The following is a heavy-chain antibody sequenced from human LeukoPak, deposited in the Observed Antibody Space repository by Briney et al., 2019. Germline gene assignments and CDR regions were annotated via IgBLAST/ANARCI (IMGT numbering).Heavy chain of an antibody. CDR1: GFTFSSYD. CDR2: VAGAGDT. CDR3: ARGGIRGVTWNWLDP. J-gene: IGHJ5*02. V-gene: IGHV3-13*01. D-gene: IGHD3-10*01. Sequence: GGSLRLSCAPSGFTFSSYDMHWVRQATGRGLEWVSGVAGAGDTYCADSVKGRFTISRENGKNSLYLQMNSLRAGDTAVYYCARGGIRGVTWNWLDPWGQGTLVTVSS.